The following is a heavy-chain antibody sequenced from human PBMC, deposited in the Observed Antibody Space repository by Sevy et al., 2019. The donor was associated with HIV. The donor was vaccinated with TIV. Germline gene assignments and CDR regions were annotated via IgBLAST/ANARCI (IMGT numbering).Heavy chain of an antibody. D-gene: IGHD3-10*01. Sequence: ASVKVSCKASGYTFTGYYMHWVRQAPGQGLEWMGWINPNSGGTNYAQKFQGWVTMTRDTSISTAYMELSRLRSDDTAVYYCAREKRITMVRAVDYYYMDVWGKGTTVTVSS. J-gene: IGHJ6*03. V-gene: IGHV1-2*04. CDR2: INPNSGGT. CDR3: AREKRITMVRAVDYYYMDV. CDR1: GYTFTGYY.